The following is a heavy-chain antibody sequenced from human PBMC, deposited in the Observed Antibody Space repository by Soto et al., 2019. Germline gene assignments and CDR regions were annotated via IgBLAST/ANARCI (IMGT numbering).Heavy chain of an antibody. J-gene: IGHJ4*02. V-gene: IGHV3-21*01. CDR3: ARDLAVADPNFDY. CDR1: GFTFSSYS. Sequence: GGSLRLSCAASGFTFSSYSMNWVRQAPGKGLEWVSSISSSSSYIYYADSVKGRFTISRDNAKNSLYLQMNSLRAEDTAVYYCARDLAVADPNFDYWGQGTLVTVSS. CDR2: ISSSSSYI. D-gene: IGHD6-19*01.